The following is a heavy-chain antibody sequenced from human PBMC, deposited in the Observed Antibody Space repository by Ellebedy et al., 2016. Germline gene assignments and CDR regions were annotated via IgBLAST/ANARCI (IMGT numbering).Heavy chain of an antibody. Sequence: GESLKISXAASGFIFSTYDMLWVRQAQGKGLEWVAVISLDGNNEYYADSVRGRFTISRDRSKKTLYLQMYSLRGEDTAVYYCAKDGFCTGGSCYGGRHYYNHMDVWGKGTTVSVSS. V-gene: IGHV3-30*18. J-gene: IGHJ6*03. D-gene: IGHD2-15*01. CDR2: ISLDGNNE. CDR3: AKDGFCTGGSCYGGRHYYNHMDV. CDR1: GFIFSTYD.